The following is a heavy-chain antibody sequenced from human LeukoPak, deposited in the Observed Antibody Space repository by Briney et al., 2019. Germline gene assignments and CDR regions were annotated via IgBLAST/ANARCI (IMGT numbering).Heavy chain of an antibody. D-gene: IGHD3-3*01. CDR3: ARIHDFWRNRFDP. CDR1: GGTFSSYA. V-gene: IGHV1-69*05. J-gene: IGHJ5*02. CDR2: IIPIFGTA. Sequence: SVKVSCKASGGTFSSYAISWVRQAPGQGLEWMGGIIPIFGTANYAQKFQGRVTITTDESTSTAYMELSSLRSEDTAVYYCARIHDFWRNRFDPWGQGTLVTVSS.